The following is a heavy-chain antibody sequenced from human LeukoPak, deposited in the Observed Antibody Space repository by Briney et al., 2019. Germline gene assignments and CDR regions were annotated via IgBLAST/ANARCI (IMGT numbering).Heavy chain of an antibody. Sequence: PSQTLSLTCTVSGGSISSGGYYWSWIRQHPGKGLEWIGYIYYSGSTYYNPSLKSRVTISVDTSKNQFSLKLSSVTAADTAVYYCARQHDDFWSGYHPMDYWGQGTLVTVSS. CDR3: ARQHDDFWSGYHPMDY. CDR2: IYYSGST. D-gene: IGHD3-3*01. V-gene: IGHV4-31*03. J-gene: IGHJ4*02. CDR1: GGSISSGGYY.